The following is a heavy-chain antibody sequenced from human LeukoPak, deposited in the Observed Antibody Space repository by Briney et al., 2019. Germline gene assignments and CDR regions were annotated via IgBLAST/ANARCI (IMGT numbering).Heavy chain of an antibody. D-gene: IGHD3-22*01. V-gene: IGHV1-18*01. J-gene: IGHJ5*02. Sequence: ASVKVSCKASGYTFTTYGISWVRQAPGQGLEWMGWISAYNGNANYAQKLQGRVTMTTDTSTNTAYMELRSLRSDDTAVYYCARDRVSMIVAVMTPFDPWGQRTLVTVSS. CDR2: ISAYNGNA. CDR3: ARDRVSMIVAVMTPFDP. CDR1: GYTFTTYG.